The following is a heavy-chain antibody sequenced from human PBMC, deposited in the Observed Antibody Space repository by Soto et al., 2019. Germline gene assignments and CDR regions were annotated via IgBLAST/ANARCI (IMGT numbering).Heavy chain of an antibody. CDR1: GFTFEDFA. CDR2: IGWDPSKI. J-gene: IGHJ6*01. V-gene: IGHV3-9*01. D-gene: IGHD4-17*01. CDR3: VKVSSFAYGPGNFYDMDA. Sequence: PGGSLRLSCEASGFTFEDFAMHWVRLAPGKGLEWVSSIGWDPSKIAYADSVRGRFSISRDNAKNSLFLDMKNLRREDTALYYCVKVSSFAYGPGNFYDMDAWGQGSTVTVSS.